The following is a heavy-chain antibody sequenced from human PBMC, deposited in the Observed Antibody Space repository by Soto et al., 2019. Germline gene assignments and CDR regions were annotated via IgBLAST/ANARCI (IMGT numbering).Heavy chain of an antibody. V-gene: IGHV4-38-2*02. CDR2: IYRSGST. CDR1: GFSISSGYY. J-gene: IGHJ5*02. Sequence: PSETLSLTCNVSGFSISSGYYWAWVRQSPEKGLEWIASIYRSGSTNYNPSLKSRVTMSVDTSKNQFSLKLSSVTAADTAVYYCARVGSGGFDPWGQGTLVTVSS. D-gene: IGHD2-15*01. CDR3: ARVGSGGFDP.